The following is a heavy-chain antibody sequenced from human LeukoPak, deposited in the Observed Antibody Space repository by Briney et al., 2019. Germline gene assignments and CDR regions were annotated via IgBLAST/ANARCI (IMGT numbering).Heavy chain of an antibody. CDR1: GYTFTGYF. Sequence: ALVKVSCKASGYTFTGYFMHWVRQAPGQGLEWMGWISAYNGNTNYAQKLQGRVTMTTDTSTSTAYMELRSLRSDDTAVYYCARVNYDILTGYPDYWGQGTLVTVSS. V-gene: IGHV1-18*04. D-gene: IGHD3-9*01. J-gene: IGHJ4*02. CDR2: ISAYNGNT. CDR3: ARVNYDILTGYPDY.